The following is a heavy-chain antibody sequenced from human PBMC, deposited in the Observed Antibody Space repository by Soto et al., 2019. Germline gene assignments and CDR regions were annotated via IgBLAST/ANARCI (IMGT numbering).Heavy chain of an antibody. Sequence: QVRLEESGPGLVKPSETLSLICSVSGGSVNNANYFWNWIRHHPENGLEWIGYIYYSGSTRYNPSFKPRATPAMDPSKNLFSLRLNSVTVAETAVYFCARDADYGGSRGGMDVWGRGTTVTVSS. D-gene: IGHD4-17*01. CDR2: IYYSGST. V-gene: IGHV4-31*03. CDR1: GGSVNNANYF. J-gene: IGHJ6*02. CDR3: ARDADYGGSRGGMDV.